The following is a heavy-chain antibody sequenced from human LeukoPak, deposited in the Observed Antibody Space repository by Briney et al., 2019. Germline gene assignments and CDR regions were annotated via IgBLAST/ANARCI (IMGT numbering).Heavy chain of an antibody. J-gene: IGHJ4*02. CDR2: ISYDGSNK. D-gene: IGHD1-26*01. CDR1: GFTFSSYA. CDR3: ARDPSYSGSYYGVDY. V-gene: IGHV3-30-3*01. Sequence: GGSLRLSCAASGFTFSSYAMHWVRQAPGKGLEWVAVISYDGSNKYYADSVKGRSTISRDNSKNTLYLQMNSLRAEDTAVYYCARDPSYSGSYYGVDYWGQGTLVTVSS.